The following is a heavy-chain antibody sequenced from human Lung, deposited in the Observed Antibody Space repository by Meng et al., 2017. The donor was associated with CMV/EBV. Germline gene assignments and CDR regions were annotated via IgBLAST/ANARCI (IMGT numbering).Heavy chain of an antibody. CDR3: ARDHVCSSTSCYFAAGVPPDAFDI. D-gene: IGHD2-2*01. Sequence: GGSLRLSCAASGFTFSSYSMNWVRQAPGKGLEWVSSISSSSSYIYYADSVKGRFTISRDNAKNSLYLQMNSLRAEDTAVYYCARDHVCSSTSCYFAAGVPPDAFDIWGQGTMVTFSS. J-gene: IGHJ3*02. CDR2: ISSSSSYI. V-gene: IGHV3-21*01. CDR1: GFTFSSYS.